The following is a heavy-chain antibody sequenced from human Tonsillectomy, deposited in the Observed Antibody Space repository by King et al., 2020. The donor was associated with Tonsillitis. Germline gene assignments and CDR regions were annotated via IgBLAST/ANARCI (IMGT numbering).Heavy chain of an antibody. D-gene: IGHD6-19*01. Sequence: QLVQSGAEVKKPGASVKVSCKASGYTFTGYYIHWVRQAPGQGLEWMGWINPDSGDTNYAQKFQGWVTMTRDTSISTAYMELSSLSSDDTAVYYCARDLLEAVAVYFFAYWGQGTLVTVSS. CDR1: GYTFTGYY. CDR3: ARDLLEAVAVYFFAY. CDR2: INPDSGDT. V-gene: IGHV1-2*04. J-gene: IGHJ4*02.